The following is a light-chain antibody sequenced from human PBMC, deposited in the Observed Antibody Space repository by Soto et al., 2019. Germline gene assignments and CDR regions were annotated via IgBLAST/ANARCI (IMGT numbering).Light chain of an antibody. CDR3: QNYGSSPPIT. CDR2: GAS. J-gene: IGKJ5*01. Sequence: DIVLTQSPGTLSLSPGERSTLSCRASQSVRSTSLAWYQQKPGQAPRLLIYGASSRATGIPDRFSGGGSGTDFTLTISRLEPEDFAVYYCQNYGSSPPITFGQGRRREIK. CDR1: QSVRSTS. V-gene: IGKV3-20*01.